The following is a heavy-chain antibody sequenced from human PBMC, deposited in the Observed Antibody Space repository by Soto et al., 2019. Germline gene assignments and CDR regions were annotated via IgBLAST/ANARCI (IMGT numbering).Heavy chain of an antibody. Sequence: GGSLRLSCAASGFTFSSYAMSLVRQSPGKGLEWVSAISGSGGSTYYADSVKGRFTISRDNSKNTLYLQMNSLRAEETAVYYCAKVRLLLDNWFDPWGKGTLFTISS. CDR2: ISGSGGST. D-gene: IGHD2-15*01. J-gene: IGHJ5*02. CDR3: AKVRLLLDNWFDP. V-gene: IGHV3-23*01. CDR1: GFTFSSYA.